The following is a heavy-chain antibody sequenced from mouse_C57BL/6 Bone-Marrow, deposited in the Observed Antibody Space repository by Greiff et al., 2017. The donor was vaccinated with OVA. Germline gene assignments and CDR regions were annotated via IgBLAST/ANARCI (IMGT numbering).Heavy chain of an antibody. CDR2: IYPRSGNT. V-gene: IGHV1-81*01. J-gene: IGHJ3*01. D-gene: IGHD1-1*01. CDR1: GYTFTSYG. CDR3: ARWRDPTVGPWFAY. Sequence: VQLQQSGAELARPGASVKLSCKASGYTFTSYGLSWVKQRTGQGLEWIGEIYPRSGNTYYNEKFKGKATLTADNSSSTAYMELRSLTSEDSAVYFCARWRDPTVGPWFAYWGQGTLVTVSA.